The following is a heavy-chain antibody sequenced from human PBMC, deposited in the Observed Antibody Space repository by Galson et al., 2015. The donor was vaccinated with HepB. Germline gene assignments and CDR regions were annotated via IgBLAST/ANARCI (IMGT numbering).Heavy chain of an antibody. V-gene: IGHV3-48*01. J-gene: IGHJ2*01. CDR2: ISSSSTI. CDR1: GFTFSSYS. Sequence: SLRLSCAASGFTFSSYSMNWVRQAPGKGLEWVSYISSSSTIYYADSVKGRFTISRDNAKNSLYLQINSLRAEDTAVYYCAREGGPWYFDLWGRGTLVTVSS. CDR3: AREGGPWYFDL. D-gene: IGHD3-16*01.